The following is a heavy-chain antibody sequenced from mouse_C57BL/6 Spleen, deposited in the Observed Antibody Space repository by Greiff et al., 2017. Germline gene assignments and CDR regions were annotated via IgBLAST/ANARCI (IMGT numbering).Heavy chain of an antibody. CDR1: GYTFTDYY. CDR2: IYPGSGNT. V-gene: IGHV1-76*01. J-gene: IGHJ3*01. Sequence: QVQLQQSGAELVRPGASVKLSCKASGYTFTDYYINWVKQRPGQGLEWIARIYPGSGNTYYNEKFKGKATLTAEKSSSTAYMQLSSLTSEDSAVYFCARSDGYPAFFAYWGQGTLVTVSA. D-gene: IGHD2-3*01. CDR3: ARSDGYPAFFAY.